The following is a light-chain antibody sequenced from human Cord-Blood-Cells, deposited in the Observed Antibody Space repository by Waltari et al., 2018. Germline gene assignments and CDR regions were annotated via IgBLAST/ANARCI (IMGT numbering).Light chain of an antibody. CDR3: QSYDSSLSGWV. J-gene: IGLJ3*02. Sequence: QPVLTKPPSVSGAPGQRVTISCTGSSSNIWAGYDVQWYQQLPGPAPKLLIYGNSNRPSGVPDRFSGSKSGTSASLAITGLQAEDEADYYCQSYDSSLSGWVFGGGTKLTVL. CDR2: GNS. V-gene: IGLV1-40*01. CDR1: SSNIWAGYD.